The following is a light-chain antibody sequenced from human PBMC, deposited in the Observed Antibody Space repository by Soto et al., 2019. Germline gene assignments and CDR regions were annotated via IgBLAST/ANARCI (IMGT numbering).Light chain of an antibody. CDR2: ENN. V-gene: IGLV1-40*01. CDR3: QSYVRSLSGYV. Sequence: QSVLTQPPSVSGAPGQRVTISCTGSSSNIGAGYDVHWYQQLPGTAPKLLIYENNNRPSGVPDRFSGSKSGTSASLAITGLQAEDEAAYYCQSYVRSLSGYVFGAGTKLTVL. CDR1: SSNIGAGYD. J-gene: IGLJ3*02.